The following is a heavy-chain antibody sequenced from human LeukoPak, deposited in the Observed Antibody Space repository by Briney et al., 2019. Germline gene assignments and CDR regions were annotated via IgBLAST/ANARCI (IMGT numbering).Heavy chain of an antibody. V-gene: IGHV3-23*01. CDR1: GFTFNSYA. CDR3: AKTTAGNSSGRIPGWPVDY. Sequence: GGSLRLSCAASGFTFNSYAMTWVRHAPGKGLEWVSHVSGSGGIIYYADSVKGRFTIFRDNSKNTLYLQMNSLRAEDTAVYYCAKTTAGNSSGRIPGWPVDYWGQGTLVTVSS. CDR2: VSGSGGII. D-gene: IGHD6-19*01. J-gene: IGHJ4*02.